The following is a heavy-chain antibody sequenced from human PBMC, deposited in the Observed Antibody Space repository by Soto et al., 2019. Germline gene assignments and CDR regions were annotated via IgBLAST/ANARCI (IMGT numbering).Heavy chain of an antibody. CDR2: IIPILGIA. Sequence: VKVSCKASGGTFSSYTISWVRQAPGQGLEWMGRIIPILGIANYAQKFQGRVTITADKSTSTAYMELSSLRSEDTAVYYCASREWSVATPEYIQYWGQGTLVTVSP. J-gene: IGHJ1*01. CDR1: GGTFSSYT. V-gene: IGHV1-69*02. D-gene: IGHD3-3*01. CDR3: ASREWSVATPEYIQY.